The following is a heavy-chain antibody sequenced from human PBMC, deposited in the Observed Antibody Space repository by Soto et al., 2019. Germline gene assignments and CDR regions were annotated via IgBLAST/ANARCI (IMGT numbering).Heavy chain of an antibody. CDR3: ARVYQYSSSWNDHDAFDR. D-gene: IGHD6-13*01. J-gene: IGHJ3*02. Sequence: AASVKISCKASGYTFTGYYMHWVRQAPGQGLEWMGWINPNSGGTNYAQKFQGRVTMTRDTSISTAYMELSRLRSDDTAVYYCARVYQYSSSWNDHDAFDRWGQGTMVTVSS. CDR2: INPNSGGT. V-gene: IGHV1-2*02. CDR1: GYTFTGYY.